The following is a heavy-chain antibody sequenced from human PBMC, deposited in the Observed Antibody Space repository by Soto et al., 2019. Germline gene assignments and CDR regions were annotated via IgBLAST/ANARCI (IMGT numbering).Heavy chain of an antibody. J-gene: IGHJ6*02. CDR3: ARGVYDFFSNGMDV. CDR1: GGTFSSYA. D-gene: IGHD3-3*01. Sequence: SVKVSCKASGGTFSSYAISWVRQAPGQGLEWMGGIIPIFGTANYAQKFQGRVTITADESTSTAYMELSSLRSEDTAVYYCARGVYDFFSNGMDVWGQGTTVTVSS. V-gene: IGHV1-69*13. CDR2: IIPIFGTA.